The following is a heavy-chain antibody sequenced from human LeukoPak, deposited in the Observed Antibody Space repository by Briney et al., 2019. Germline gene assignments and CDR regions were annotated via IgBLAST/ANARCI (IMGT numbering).Heavy chain of an antibody. V-gene: IGHV6-1*01. CDR2: TYQRSKWYN. CDR3: AKSPSPYSSGWYFDY. Sequence: SQTLSLTCAISGDSVSINSAAWNWIRQSPSRGLEWLGRTYQRSKWYNDYAVSVKSRITINPDISKNQFSLQLNSVTPEDTAVYYCAKSPSPYSSGWYFDYWGQGTLVTVSS. D-gene: IGHD6-19*01. CDR1: GDSVSINSAA. J-gene: IGHJ4*02.